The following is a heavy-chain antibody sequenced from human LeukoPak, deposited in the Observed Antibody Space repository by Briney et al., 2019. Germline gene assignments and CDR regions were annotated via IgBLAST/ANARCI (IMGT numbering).Heavy chain of an antibody. J-gene: IGHJ5*02. CDR3: AKDGLRWQPTGGGAAWFDP. V-gene: IGHV3-9*01. Sequence: GRSLRLSCAASGFTFDDYAMHWVRQAPGKGLEWVSGISWNSGSIGYADSVKGRFTISRDNAKNSLYLQMNSLRAEDTALYYCAKDGLRWQPTGGGAAWFDPWGQGTLVTVSS. CDR1: GFTFDDYA. CDR2: ISWNSGSI. D-gene: IGHD4-23*01.